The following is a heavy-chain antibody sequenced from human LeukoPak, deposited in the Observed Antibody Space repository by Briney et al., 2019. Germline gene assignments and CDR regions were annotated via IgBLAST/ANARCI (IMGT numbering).Heavy chain of an antibody. J-gene: IGHJ5*02. CDR2: VDPTADGT. Sequence: ASVKVSCKASGYTFTGYYIHWMRQAPGQGLEWLGIVDPTADGTIYAQKFQGRVTLTSDTSTSTVYMQLSKLRSEDTAVYYCARGRGNDSPWFDPWGQGTLVTVSS. D-gene: IGHD5-12*01. CDR3: ARGRGNDSPWFDP. CDR1: GYTFTGYY. V-gene: IGHV1-46*01.